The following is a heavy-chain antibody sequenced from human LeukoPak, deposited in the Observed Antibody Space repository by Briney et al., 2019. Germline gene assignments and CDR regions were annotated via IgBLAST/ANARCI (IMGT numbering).Heavy chain of an antibody. CDR2: ISGSGGST. J-gene: IGHJ4*02. CDR1: GFTFSSYA. CDR3: ARAHYYDSGLFDY. Sequence: PGGSLRLSCAASGFTFSSYAMSWVRQAPGNGLEWVSAISGSGGSTYYADSVKGRFTISRHNSKNTLYLQMNSLRAEDTAVYYCARAHYYDSGLFDYWGQGTLVTVSS. D-gene: IGHD3-22*01. V-gene: IGHV3-23*01.